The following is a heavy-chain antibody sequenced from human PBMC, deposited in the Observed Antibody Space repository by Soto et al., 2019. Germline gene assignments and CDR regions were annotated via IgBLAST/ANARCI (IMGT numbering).Heavy chain of an antibody. D-gene: IGHD2-15*01. J-gene: IGHJ6*02. CDR2: INPSGGST. Sequence: QVQLVQSGAEVKKPGASVKVSCKASGYTFTSYYMHWVRQAPGQGLEWMGIINPSGGSTSYAQKFQGRVTMTRDTSTSTVYMELSSLRSEDTAVYYCARDRWEGYCSGGSCYYYYYYGMDVWGQGTTVTVSS. CDR3: ARDRWEGYCSGGSCYYYYYYGMDV. CDR1: GYTFTSYY. V-gene: IGHV1-46*01.